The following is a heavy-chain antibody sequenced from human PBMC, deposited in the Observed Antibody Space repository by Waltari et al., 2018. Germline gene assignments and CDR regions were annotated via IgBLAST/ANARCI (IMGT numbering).Heavy chain of an antibody. Sequence: QVQLQESGPGLVKPSQTLSLTCTVSGGSISSGSYYWSWIRPPAGKGLEWIGRIYTSGSTNYNPSLKSRVTISVDTSKNQFSLKLSSVTAADTAVYYCARDAYCGGDCYSKFDPWGQGTLVTVSS. CDR1: GGSISSGSYY. D-gene: IGHD2-21*02. CDR2: IYTSGST. J-gene: IGHJ5*02. CDR3: ARDAYCGGDCYSKFDP. V-gene: IGHV4-61*02.